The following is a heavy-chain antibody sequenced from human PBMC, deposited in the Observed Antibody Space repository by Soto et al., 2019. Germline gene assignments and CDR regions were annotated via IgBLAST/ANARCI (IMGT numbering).Heavy chain of an antibody. CDR1: GGSFSGYY. J-gene: IGHJ4*02. V-gene: IGHV4-34*01. CDR3: ARAHRLLWFGEFPLDY. CDR2: INHSGST. D-gene: IGHD3-10*01. Sequence: QVQLQQWGAGLLKPSETLSLTCAVYGGSFSGYYWSWIRQPPGKGLEWIGEINHSGSTNYNPSLKRRVTISXXTXKXXFSLTLSSVTAADTAVYYCARAHRLLWFGEFPLDYWGQGTLVTVSS.